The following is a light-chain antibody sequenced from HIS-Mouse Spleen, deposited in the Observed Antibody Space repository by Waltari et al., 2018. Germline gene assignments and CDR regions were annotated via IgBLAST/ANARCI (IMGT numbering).Light chain of an antibody. CDR3: CSYAGSSTFEV. CDR1: SSDVGSYNL. V-gene: IGLV2-23*03. Sequence: QSALTQPASVSGSPGQSITISCTGTSSDVGSYNLVSWYQQPPGKAPKLMIYEGSKRHSGVSNRFSGSKSGNTASLTISGLQAEDEADYYCCSYAGSSTFEVFGGGTKLTVL. J-gene: IGLJ2*01. CDR2: EGS.